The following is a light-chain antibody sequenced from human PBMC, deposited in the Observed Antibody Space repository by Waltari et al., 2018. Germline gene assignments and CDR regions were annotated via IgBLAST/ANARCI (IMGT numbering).Light chain of an antibody. J-gene: IGKJ1*01. Sequence: EIVLTQSPGTLSLSPGERATLPCRASQSVSSSYLACYQQKPGQAPRVLIHGASNRATGIPDRFSGSGSGTDFTLTISRLEPEDFAVYYCQQYGSSPWTFGQGTKVEIK. CDR1: QSVSSSY. CDR3: QQYGSSPWT. V-gene: IGKV3-20*01. CDR2: GAS.